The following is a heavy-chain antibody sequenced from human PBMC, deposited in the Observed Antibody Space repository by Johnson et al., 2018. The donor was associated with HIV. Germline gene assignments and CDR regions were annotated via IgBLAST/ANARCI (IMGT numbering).Heavy chain of an antibody. Sequence: VQLVESGGGVVQPGGSLRLSCAASGFTFNTYGMHWVRQAPGKGLEYVSAISSNGGSTYYANSVKGRFTISRDNSKNTLYLQMGSLRAEDMGAYYCAREDTVTKGSAFDIWGQGTMVTVSS. CDR1: GFTFNTYG. CDR2: ISSNGGST. V-gene: IGHV3-64*01. CDR3: AREDTVTKGSAFDI. J-gene: IGHJ3*02. D-gene: IGHD4-17*01.